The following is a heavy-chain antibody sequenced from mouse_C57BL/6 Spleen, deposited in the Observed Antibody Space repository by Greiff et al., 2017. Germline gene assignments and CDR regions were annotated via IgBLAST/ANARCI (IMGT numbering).Heavy chain of an antibody. D-gene: IGHD1-1*01. J-gene: IGHJ2*01. CDR1: GFTIKDDY. Sequence: VQLQQSGAELVRPGASVKLSCTASGFTIKDDYMHWVKQRPEQGLEWIGRIDPENGDTEYDSKFQGKATMTADTSSNTAYLQLSSLTSEDTAVDYCTTRNSSSYYYDDWGQGTTLTVSS. CDR3: TTRNSSSYYYDD. CDR2: IDPENGDT. V-gene: IGHV14-4*01.